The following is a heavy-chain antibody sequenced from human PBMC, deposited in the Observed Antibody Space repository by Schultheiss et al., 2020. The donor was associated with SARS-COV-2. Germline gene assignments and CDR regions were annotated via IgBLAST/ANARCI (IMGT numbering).Heavy chain of an antibody. D-gene: IGHD5-18*01. J-gene: IGHJ6*02. Sequence: ASVKVSCKASGYTFTSYDINWVRQATGQGLEWMGWMNPNSGGTNYAQKFQGRVTMTRDTSISTAYMELSRLRSDDTAVYYCASHSPRYSYGKYYYYYYGMDVWGQGTTVTVSS. CDR1: GYTFTSYD. V-gene: IGHV1-2*02. CDR2: MNPNSGGT. CDR3: ASHSPRYSYGKYYYYYYGMDV.